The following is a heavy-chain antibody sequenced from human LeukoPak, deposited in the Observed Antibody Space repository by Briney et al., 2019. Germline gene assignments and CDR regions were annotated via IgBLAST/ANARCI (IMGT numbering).Heavy chain of an antibody. Sequence: ASVKVSCKASGYTFNSFGISWVRQAPGQGLEWMGWISAYNGNTHHPEKLQGRLTMTTDTPTSTAYMELRSLRSDDTAIYYCARDTVMMVGSYYYGKDVWGKGTTVTVPS. V-gene: IGHV1-18*01. CDR1: GYTFNSFG. D-gene: IGHD2-15*01. CDR2: ISAYNGNT. CDR3: ARDTVMMVGSYYYGKDV. J-gene: IGHJ6*04.